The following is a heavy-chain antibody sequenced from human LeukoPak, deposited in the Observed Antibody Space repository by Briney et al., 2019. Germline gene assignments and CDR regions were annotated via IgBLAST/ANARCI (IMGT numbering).Heavy chain of an antibody. V-gene: IGHV1-2*02. CDR1: GYTFTGYY. J-gene: IGHJ6*02. CDR3: ARDYNSSSWYSAYYYYYGMDV. D-gene: IGHD6-13*01. Sequence: ASVKVSCKASGYTFTGYYMHWVRQAPGQGLEWMGWINPNSGGTNYAQKFQGRVTMTRDTSISTAYMELSRLRSDDTAVYYRARDYNSSSWYSAYYYYYGMDVWGQGTTVTVSS. CDR2: INPNSGGT.